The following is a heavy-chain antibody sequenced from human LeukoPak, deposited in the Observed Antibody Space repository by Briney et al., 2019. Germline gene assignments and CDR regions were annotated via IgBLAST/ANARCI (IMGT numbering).Heavy chain of an antibody. Sequence: GGSLRLSCAASGFTFNNFALHWVRQAPGKGLEWVAVISYDENNKYYPDSVKGRFTISRDNSKNTLYLQMNSLRAEDTAIYYCAGDRILPGIQAPQVYYFYYMDVWGKGTTVTVSS. CDR2: ISYDENNK. CDR3: AGDRILPGIQAPQVYYFYYMDV. D-gene: IGHD1-14*01. CDR1: GFTFNNFA. J-gene: IGHJ6*03. V-gene: IGHV3-30-3*01.